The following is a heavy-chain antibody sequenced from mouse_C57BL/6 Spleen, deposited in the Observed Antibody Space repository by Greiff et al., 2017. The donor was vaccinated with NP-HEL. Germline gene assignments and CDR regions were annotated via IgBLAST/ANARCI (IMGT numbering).Heavy chain of an antibody. CDR2: IYPGDGDT. V-gene: IGHV1-82*01. CDR3: ARNYGH. CDR1: GYAFSSSW. D-gene: IGHD1-2*01. J-gene: IGHJ2*01. Sequence: QVQLQQSGPELVKPGASVKISCKASGYAFSSSWMNWVKQRPGKGLEWIGRIYPGDGDTNYNGKFKGKATLTADKSSSPAYMQLSSLTSEDSAVYFCARNYGHWGQGTTLTVSS.